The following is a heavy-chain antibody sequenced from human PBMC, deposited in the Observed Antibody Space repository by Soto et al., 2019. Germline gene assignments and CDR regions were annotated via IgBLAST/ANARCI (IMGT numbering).Heavy chain of an antibody. D-gene: IGHD2-15*01. Sequence: GESLKISCKGSGYSFTSYWISWVRQMPGKGLEWMGRIDPSDSYTNYSPSFQGHVTISADKSISTAYLRMNSLRAEDTAVYYCAKQIGSCRGGSCYFDYLGLGTLVTVSS. V-gene: IGHV5-10-1*01. CDR1: GYSFTSYW. J-gene: IGHJ4*02. CDR2: IDPSDSYT. CDR3: AKQIGSCRGGSCYFDY.